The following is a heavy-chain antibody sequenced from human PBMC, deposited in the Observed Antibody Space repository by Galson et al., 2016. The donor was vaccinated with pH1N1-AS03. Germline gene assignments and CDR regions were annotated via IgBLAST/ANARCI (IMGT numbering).Heavy chain of an antibody. CDR1: GGTFDNHP. D-gene: IGHD2-21*01. J-gene: IGHJ3*01. V-gene: IGHV1-69*05. CDR3: ARISDSLGAFDV. Sequence: SVKVSCKASGGTFDNHPINWVRQAPGQGLEWMGGFIPIFGTTNYAPKYQGRVTFTTDDSTTTVYMELSNLRSEDTAVYYCARISDSLGAFDVWGQGTLLSVSS. CDR2: FIPIFGTT.